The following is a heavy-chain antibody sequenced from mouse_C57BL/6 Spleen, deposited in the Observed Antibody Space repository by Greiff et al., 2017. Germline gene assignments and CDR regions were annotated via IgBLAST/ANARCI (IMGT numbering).Heavy chain of an antibody. CDR1: GYTFTSYW. Sequence: EVQLQESGTVLARPGASVKMSCKTSGYTFTSYWMHWVKQRPGQGLEWIGAIYPGNSDTSYNQKFKGKAKLTAVTSASTAYMELSSLTNEDSAVYYWTREVPYVPYYAMDYWGQGTSVTVSS. D-gene: IGHD6-5*01. CDR2: IYPGNSDT. J-gene: IGHJ4*01. V-gene: IGHV1-5*01. CDR3: TREVPYVPYYAMDY.